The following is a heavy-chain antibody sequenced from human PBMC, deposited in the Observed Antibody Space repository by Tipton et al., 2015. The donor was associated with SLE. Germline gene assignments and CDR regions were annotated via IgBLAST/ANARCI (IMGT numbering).Heavy chain of an antibody. CDR1: GGSISSYY. J-gene: IGHJ4*02. Sequence: LRLSCTVSGGSISSYYWSWIRQPPGKGLEWIGYIYYSGSTNYNPSLKSRVTISVDTSKNQFSLKLSSVTAADTAVYYCARGVGGGSPLTYGAQGPLVPSPQ. CDR2: IYYSGST. V-gene: IGHV4-59*01. CDR3: ARGVGGGSPLTY. D-gene: IGHD2-15*01.